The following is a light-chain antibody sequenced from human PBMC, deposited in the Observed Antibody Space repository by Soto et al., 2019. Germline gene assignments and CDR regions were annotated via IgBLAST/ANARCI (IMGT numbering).Light chain of an antibody. Sequence: QSALTQPASVSGSPGQSITISYTGTSSDVGGYNYVSWYQQHPGKAPKVMIYEVTNRPSGVSNRFSGSKSGNTASLTISGLQAEDEADYYCSSYTSSTTRVFGGGTQLTVL. CDR2: EVT. V-gene: IGLV2-14*01. J-gene: IGLJ3*02. CDR3: SSYTSSTTRV. CDR1: SSDVGGYNY.